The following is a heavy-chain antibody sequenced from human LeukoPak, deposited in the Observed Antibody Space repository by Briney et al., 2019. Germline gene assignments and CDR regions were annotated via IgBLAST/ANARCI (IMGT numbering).Heavy chain of an antibody. J-gene: IGHJ4*02. Sequence: PGGSLRLSCAASGFTFSSYEMNWVRQAPGKGLEWVSYISSSSSTIYYADSVKGRFTISRDNAKNSLYLQMNSLRAEDTAVYYCARDLFVWDSSGYPFIDYWGQGTLVTVSS. CDR3: ARDLFVWDSSGYPFIDY. V-gene: IGHV3-48*01. D-gene: IGHD3-22*01. CDR2: ISSSSSTI. CDR1: GFTFSSYE.